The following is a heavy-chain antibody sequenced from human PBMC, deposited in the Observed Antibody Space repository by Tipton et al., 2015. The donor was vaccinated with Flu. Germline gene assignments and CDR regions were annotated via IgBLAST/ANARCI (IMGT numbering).Heavy chain of an antibody. Sequence: TLSLTCTVSGCSISRRSYYWGWIRQPPAKGLEWIGSIYYSGGTYYNPSLKSRVTISVDTSKNQFSLKLSSVTAADTAVYYCARDGLNCSGGSCYIDYLGRVSLV. V-gene: IGHV4-39*07. CDR3: ARDGLNCSGGSCYIDY. CDR1: GCSISRRSYY. J-gene: IGHJ4*02. CDR2: IYYSGGT. D-gene: IGHD2-15*01.